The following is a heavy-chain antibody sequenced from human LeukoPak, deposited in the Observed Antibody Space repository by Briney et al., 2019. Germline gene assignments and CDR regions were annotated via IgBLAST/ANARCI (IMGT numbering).Heavy chain of an antibody. D-gene: IGHD5-12*01. CDR1: GYTFTHYY. CDR3: ARDLPKTGYVGAFDI. V-gene: IGHV1-2*02. J-gene: IGHJ3*02. Sequence: ASVKVSCKASGYTFTHYYILWVRQAPGQGPEWMGWINPNSGGATYAQSFKGRVTMTRDTSISTAYMELSSLTSDDTAVYYCARDLPKTGYVGAFDIWGQGTMVIVSS. CDR2: INPNSGGA.